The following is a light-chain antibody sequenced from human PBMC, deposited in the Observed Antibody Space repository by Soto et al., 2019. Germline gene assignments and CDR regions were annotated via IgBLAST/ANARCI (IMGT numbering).Light chain of an antibody. CDR1: QSISTY. J-gene: IGKJ4*01. CDR2: AAS. Sequence: DIQMPQSPSSLSASVGDRVTITCRASQSISTYLNWYQQKPGRAPKLLISAASSLQSGVPSSFSGTGSGTDFTLAISSLQPGDFATDNCQHSYSLPLPFGGGTKVEI. V-gene: IGKV1-39*01. CDR3: QHSYSLPLP.